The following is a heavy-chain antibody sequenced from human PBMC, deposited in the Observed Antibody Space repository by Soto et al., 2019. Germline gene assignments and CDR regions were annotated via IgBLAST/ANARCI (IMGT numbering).Heavy chain of an antibody. CDR1: GGSISSSNYY. D-gene: IGHD6-25*01. CDR3: ARPAAGMPHWYFDL. Sequence: QLQLQESGPGLVKPAETLSLTCIVSGGSISSSNYYWGWIRQPPGKGLEWIGSIYSSGNTYYNRTLTSRVTISVDTSKNPSSLNLSSVTAADTAVYYCARPAAGMPHWYFDLWGRGTLVTVSS. CDR2: IYSSGNT. J-gene: IGHJ2*01. V-gene: IGHV4-39*01.